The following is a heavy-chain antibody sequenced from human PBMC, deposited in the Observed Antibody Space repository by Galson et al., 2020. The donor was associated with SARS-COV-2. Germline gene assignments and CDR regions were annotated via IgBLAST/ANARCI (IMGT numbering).Heavy chain of an antibody. V-gene: IGHV3-7*01. CDR1: GINFNDLW. CDR2: KKGDGSET. CDR3: SGEGVQGGY. Sequence: LGESPKTPCEVPGINFNDLWMRWFRPAPGKGLEWVANKKGDGSETNHADFVKGRFPISRDNPANSLYLQMNSRKVEDAAVYYCSGEGVQGGYWGQGTRVTVSS. J-gene: IGHJ4*02.